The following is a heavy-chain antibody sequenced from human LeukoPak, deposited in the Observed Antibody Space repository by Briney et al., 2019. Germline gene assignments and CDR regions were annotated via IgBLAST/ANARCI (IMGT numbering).Heavy chain of an antibody. Sequence: GASVKVSCKASGYTFTSYDINWVRQATGQGLEWMGWMNPNSGNTGYAQKFQGRVTMTRNTSISTAHMELSSLRSEDTAVYYCARDFYLYDFWSGYPYYFDYWGQGTLVTVSS. V-gene: IGHV1-8*01. CDR2: MNPNSGNT. CDR3: ARDFYLYDFWSGYPYYFDY. CDR1: GYTFTSYD. J-gene: IGHJ4*02. D-gene: IGHD3-3*01.